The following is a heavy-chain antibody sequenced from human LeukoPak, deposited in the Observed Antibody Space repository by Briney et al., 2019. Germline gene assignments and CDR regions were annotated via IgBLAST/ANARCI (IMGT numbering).Heavy chain of an antibody. CDR3: ARLGQQLGWFDP. D-gene: IGHD6-13*01. V-gene: IGHV4-59*01. CDR1: GGSISSYY. Sequence: SETLSLTCTVSGGSISSYYWSWIRQPPGKGLEWIGYIYYSGSTNYNPSLKSRVTISVDTSKNQFSLKLSSVTAADTAVYCCARLGQQLGWFDPWGQGTLVTVSS. CDR2: IYYSGST. J-gene: IGHJ5*02.